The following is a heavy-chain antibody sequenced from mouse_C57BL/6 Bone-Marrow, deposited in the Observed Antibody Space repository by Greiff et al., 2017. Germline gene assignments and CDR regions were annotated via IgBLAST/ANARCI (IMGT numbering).Heavy chain of an antibody. CDR1: GFTFSDYY. D-gene: IGHD2-3*01. Sequence: EVKVVESGGGLVQPGGSLKLSCAASGFTFSDYYMSWVRQTPEKRLEWVAYISNGGGSTYYPDTVKGRFTISRDNAKNTLYLQMSRLKSEDTAMYYCARGWLLHAMDYWGQGTSVTVSS. J-gene: IGHJ4*01. CDR2: ISNGGGST. V-gene: IGHV5-12*01. CDR3: ARGWLLHAMDY.